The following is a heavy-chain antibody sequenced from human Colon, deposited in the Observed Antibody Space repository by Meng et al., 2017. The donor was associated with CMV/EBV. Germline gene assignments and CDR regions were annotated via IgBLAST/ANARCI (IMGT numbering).Heavy chain of an antibody. CDR2: INHSGST. CDR3: ARRDLGYCSSTSCYTGLN. CDR1: GGSFSGYY. D-gene: IGHD2-2*02. J-gene: IGHJ4*02. V-gene: IGHV4-34*01. Sequence: AGSLRLSCAVYGGSFSGYYWSWIRQPPGKGLEWSGEINHSGSTNSNPSLKSRVTISVDTSKNQFSLKLSSVTAADTAVYYCARRDLGYCSSTSCYTGLNWGQGTLVTVSS.